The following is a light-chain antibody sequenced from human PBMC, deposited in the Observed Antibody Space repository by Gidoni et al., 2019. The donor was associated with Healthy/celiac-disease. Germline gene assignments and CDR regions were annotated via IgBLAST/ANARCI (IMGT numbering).Light chain of an antibody. CDR2: GAS. J-gene: IGKJ4*01. Sequence: SPGTLPLSPGERATLSCRASQSVSSSYLAWYQQKPGQAPRLLIYGASSRATGIPDRFSGSGSGTDFTLTISRLEPEDFAVYYCQQYGSSPRTFGGGTKVEIK. CDR3: QQYGSSPRT. V-gene: IGKV3-20*01. CDR1: QSVSSSY.